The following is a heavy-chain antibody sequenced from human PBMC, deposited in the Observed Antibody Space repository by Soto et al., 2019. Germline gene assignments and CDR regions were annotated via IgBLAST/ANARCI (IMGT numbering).Heavy chain of an antibody. D-gene: IGHD2-2*01. CDR1: GFTFSGYS. J-gene: IGHJ4*02. Sequence: EVQLVESGGGLVKPGGSLRLSCAASGFTFSGYSMNWVRQAPGKGLEWVSSISSSSSYIYYADSVKGRFTISRDNAKNSLYLQMNSLRAEDTAVYYCASGGVVVVPAAPNTSKWGQGTLVTVSS. CDR2: ISSSSSYI. V-gene: IGHV3-21*01. CDR3: ASGGVVVVPAAPNTSK.